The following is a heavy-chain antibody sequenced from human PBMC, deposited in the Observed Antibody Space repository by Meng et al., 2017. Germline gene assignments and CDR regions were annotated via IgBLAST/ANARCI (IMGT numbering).Heavy chain of an antibody. CDR2: IIPIFGTA. J-gene: IGHJ5*02. V-gene: IGHV1-69*01. CDR1: GYTFTGYY. Sequence: QVQLVQSGAEVKKPGASVKVYCQASGYTFTGYYMHWVRQAPGQGLEWMGGIIPIFGTANYAQKFQGRVTITADESTSTAYMELSSLRSEDTAVYYCARESWFDPWGQGTLVTVSS. CDR3: ARESWFDP.